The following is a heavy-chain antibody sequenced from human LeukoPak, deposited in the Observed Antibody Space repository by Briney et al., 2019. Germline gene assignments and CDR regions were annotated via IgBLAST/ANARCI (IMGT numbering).Heavy chain of an antibody. V-gene: IGHV4-39*01. J-gene: IGHJ5*02. CDR2: IDSGRNI. D-gene: IGHD3-22*01. CDR1: YESISSSSHY. Sequence: PSETLSLTCTVSYESISSSSHYWGWLRRPPGTGLEWIGSIDSGRNIHSNPSLDGRDTISVDTSKNQFSLKLSSVTAADTAVYYCARTKYYFDSSDYFFFDPWGQGILVIVSS. CDR3: ARTKYYFDSSDYFFFDP.